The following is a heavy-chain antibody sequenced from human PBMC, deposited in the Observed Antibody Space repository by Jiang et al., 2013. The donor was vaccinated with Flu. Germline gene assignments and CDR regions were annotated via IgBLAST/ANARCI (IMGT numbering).Heavy chain of an antibody. J-gene: IGHJ6*02. CDR2: IYYSGST. CDR1: GGSISSYY. Sequence: GLVKPSETLSLTCTVSGGSISSYYWSWIRQPPGKGLEWIGYIYYSGSTNYNPSLKSRVTISVDTSKNQFSLKLSSVTAADTAVYYCARDPGYSYGYGDYYYGMDVWGQGTTVTVSS. D-gene: IGHD5-18*01. V-gene: IGHV4-59*01. CDR3: ARDPGYSYGYGDYYYGMDV.